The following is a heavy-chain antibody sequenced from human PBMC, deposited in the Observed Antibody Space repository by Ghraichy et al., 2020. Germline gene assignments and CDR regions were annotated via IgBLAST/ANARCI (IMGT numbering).Heavy chain of an antibody. CDR3: ARYESYYYDSSGYYYSFDI. CDR1: GFTFSTYY. J-gene: IGHJ3*02. Sequence: GESLNISCAGSGFTFSTYYMNWVRQAPGKGLEWVSYISSTSSTTYYADSVKGRCTISRDNAKNSLYLQMHSLSDEDTAVYNCARYESYYYDSSGYYYSFDIWGRGTMVTVSS. CDR2: ISSTSSTT. D-gene: IGHD3-22*01. V-gene: IGHV3-48*02.